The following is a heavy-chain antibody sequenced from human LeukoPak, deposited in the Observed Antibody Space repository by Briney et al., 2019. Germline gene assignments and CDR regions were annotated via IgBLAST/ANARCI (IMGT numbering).Heavy chain of an antibody. CDR1: GGSFSGYY. CDR3: ASLNWGYAPPNDY. V-gene: IGHV4-34*01. CDR2: INHSGST. D-gene: IGHD7-27*01. J-gene: IGHJ4*02. Sequence: SETLSLTCAVYGGSFSGYYWSWIRQAPGKGLEWIGEINHSGSTNYNPSLKSRVTISVDTSKNQFSLKLNSVTAADTAVYYCASLNWGYAPPNDYWGQGTLVTVSS.